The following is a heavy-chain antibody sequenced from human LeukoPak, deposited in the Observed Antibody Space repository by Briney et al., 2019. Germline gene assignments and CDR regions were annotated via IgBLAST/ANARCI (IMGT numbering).Heavy chain of an antibody. V-gene: IGHV3-48*01. CDR2: ISSSSSTI. J-gene: IGHJ4*02. CDR3: GRHTRFYTVTPPDY. D-gene: IGHD4-17*01. CDR1: GFTFSSYR. Sequence: PGGSLRPSCAASGFTFSSYRMNWVRQAPGKGLEWVSYISSSSSTIYYADSVKGRFTISRDKAKNSLYLQMNSLRAEDISVSSRGRHTRFYTVTPPDYWGQGTLVTVSS.